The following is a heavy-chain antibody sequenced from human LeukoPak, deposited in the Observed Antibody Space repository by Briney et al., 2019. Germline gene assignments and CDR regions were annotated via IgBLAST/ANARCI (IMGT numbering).Heavy chain of an antibody. D-gene: IGHD3-10*01. V-gene: IGHV3-30*02. Sequence: PGGSLTLSCAASGFTFISYGMHWVRQAPGKGLEWVTFIRYDGSNKYYADSVKGRFTISRDNANNSLYLQMNSLRAEDTAVYYCARAGRTLVYNWFDPWGQGTLVTVSS. J-gene: IGHJ5*02. CDR1: GFTFISYG. CDR2: IRYDGSNK. CDR3: ARAGRTLVYNWFDP.